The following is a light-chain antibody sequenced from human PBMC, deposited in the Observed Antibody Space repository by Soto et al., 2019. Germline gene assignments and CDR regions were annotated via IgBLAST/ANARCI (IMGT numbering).Light chain of an antibody. J-gene: IGKJ1*01. V-gene: IGKV1-6*01. CDR1: HDIRSD. Sequence: ATQMTQSPSSLSASVGDRVTITCRASHDIRSDLAWYQKKSGKAPKLLIYAASSLQSGVPSRFSGSGSGSYFTVTINSLQPEDFATYYCLQDYTYPRTFGQGTSVEI. CDR3: LQDYTYPRT. CDR2: AAS.